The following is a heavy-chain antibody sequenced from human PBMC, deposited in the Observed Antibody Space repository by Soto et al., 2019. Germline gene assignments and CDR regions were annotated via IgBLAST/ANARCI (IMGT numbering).Heavy chain of an antibody. CDR1: GLTFSSYG. D-gene: IGHD2-15*01. V-gene: IGHV3-30*18. J-gene: IGHJ4*02. CDR2: ISYDGSNK. Sequence: QVPLVESGGGVVQPGRSLRLSCAASGLTFSSYGIHWVRLAPGKGLGWVAVISYDGSNKYYADSVKGRFTISRDNSKNTLYLQMNSLRAEDTAVYYCAKGAYAVVAASSFDYWGQGTLVTDSS. CDR3: AKGAYAVVAASSFDY.